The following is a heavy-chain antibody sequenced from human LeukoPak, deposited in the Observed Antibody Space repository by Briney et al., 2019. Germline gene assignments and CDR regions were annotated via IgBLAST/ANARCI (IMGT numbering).Heavy chain of an antibody. Sequence: ASVKVSCKASGYTFNSYGICWVRQAPGQGLEWIGWIDPSNGNIKYAEKLQGRVTMTTDTSTSTAYMELRGLRSDDTAVYYCARDYDYGGNSEVGWFDPWGQGTLVTVSS. CDR1: GYTFNSYG. D-gene: IGHD4-23*01. CDR2: IDPSNGNI. J-gene: IGHJ5*02. V-gene: IGHV1-18*01. CDR3: ARDYDYGGNSEVGWFDP.